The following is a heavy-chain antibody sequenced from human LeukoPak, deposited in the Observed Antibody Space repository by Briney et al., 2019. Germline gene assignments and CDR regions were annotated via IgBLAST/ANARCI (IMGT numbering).Heavy chain of an antibody. J-gene: IGHJ6*03. CDR2: MNPNSGNT. V-gene: IGHV1-8*03. Sequence: ASVKVSCKASGYTFTSYDINWVRQATGQGLEWMGWMNPNSGNTGYAQKFQGRVTITRNTSISTAYMELSSLRSEDTAVYYCAASYGDYKSYYYYMDVWGKGTTVTVSS. CDR1: GYTFTSYD. CDR3: AASYGDYKSYYYYMDV. D-gene: IGHD4-17*01.